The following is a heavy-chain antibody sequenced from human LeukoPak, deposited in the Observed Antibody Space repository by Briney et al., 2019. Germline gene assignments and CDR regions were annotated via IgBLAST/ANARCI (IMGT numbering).Heavy chain of an antibody. Sequence: SETLSLTCTVSGASLSSYYCSWIRQSPGKGLEWIGLISYSGSTKHNSSLESRVTISADTSKSQCSLKLGSVTAADTAVYYCVRGAGWLPDYWGQGTLVTVSS. D-gene: IGHD5-24*01. CDR1: GASLSSYY. V-gene: IGHV4-59*01. J-gene: IGHJ4*02. CDR2: ISYSGST. CDR3: VRGAGWLPDY.